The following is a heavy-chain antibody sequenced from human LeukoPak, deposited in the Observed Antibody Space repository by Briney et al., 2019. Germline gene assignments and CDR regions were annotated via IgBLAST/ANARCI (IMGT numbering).Heavy chain of an antibody. CDR1: GFTFSSYD. CDR3: ARSVPGGRGWTGSIEF. Sequence: GSLRLSCAASGFTFSSYDMHWGRQPTGTDLECVSGIGILGDSYYLGSVKGRFTIYRESDKNSLYLQMNSLRDGDTAVYYCARSVPGGRGWTGSIEFWGQGTLVTVSS. J-gene: IGHJ4*02. V-gene: IGHV3-13*01. D-gene: IGHD6-19*01. CDR2: IGILGDS.